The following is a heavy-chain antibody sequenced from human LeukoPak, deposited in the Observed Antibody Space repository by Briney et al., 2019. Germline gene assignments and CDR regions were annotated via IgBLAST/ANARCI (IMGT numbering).Heavy chain of an antibody. V-gene: IGHV1-69*04. J-gene: IGHJ4*02. D-gene: IGHD7-27*01. Sequence: GASVKVSCKASGGTFSSYAISWVRQAPGQGLEWMGRIIPILGIANYAQKFQGRVTITADKSTSTANMELSSLRSEDTAVYYCARVRGMATNRGFDYWGQGTLVTVSS. CDR3: ARVRGMATNRGFDY. CDR1: GGTFSSYA. CDR2: IIPILGIA.